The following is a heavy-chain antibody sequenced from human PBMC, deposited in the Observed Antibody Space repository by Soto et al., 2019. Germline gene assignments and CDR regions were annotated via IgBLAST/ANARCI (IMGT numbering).Heavy chain of an antibody. D-gene: IGHD2-21*02. Sequence: PGESLKISCKGSGYSFTSYWISWVRQMPVKGLEWMGRIDPSDSYTNYSPSFQGHVTISADKSISTAYLQWSSLKASDTAMYYCARRFGTYCGGDCYSGVDYWGQGTLVTVSS. CDR1: GYSFTSYW. V-gene: IGHV5-10-1*01. J-gene: IGHJ4*02. CDR3: ARRFGTYCGGDCYSGVDY. CDR2: IDPSDSYT.